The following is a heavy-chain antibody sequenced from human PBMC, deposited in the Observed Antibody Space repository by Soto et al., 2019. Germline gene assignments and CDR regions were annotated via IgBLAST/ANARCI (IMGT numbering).Heavy chain of an antibody. V-gene: IGHV5-51*01. Sequence: PGASLKISCQGSGYIFTNYCIGWVRQMPWKGLEWMGIIYPGDSDTRYSPSFQGQVTISADKSISTAYLQWSSLKASDTAMYYCARIANIFDFDNWGAGTMVTVSS. CDR3: ARIANIFDFDN. J-gene: IGHJ4*01. D-gene: IGHD2-21*01. CDR1: GYIFTNYC. CDR2: IYPGDSDT.